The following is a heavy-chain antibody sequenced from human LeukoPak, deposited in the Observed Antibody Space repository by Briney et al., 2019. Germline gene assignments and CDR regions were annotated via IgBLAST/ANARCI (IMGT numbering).Heavy chain of an antibody. J-gene: IGHJ4*02. CDR3: ARLLALSDYFDY. D-gene: IGHD2-8*02. V-gene: IGHV4-59*08. CDR2: IYYSGST. CDR1: GGSISSYY. Sequence: PSETLSLTCTVSGGSISSYYWSWIRQPPGKGLEWIGYIYYSGSTYYNPSLKSRVTISVGTSKNQFSLKLSSVTAADTAVYYCARLLALSDYFDYWGQGTLVTVSS.